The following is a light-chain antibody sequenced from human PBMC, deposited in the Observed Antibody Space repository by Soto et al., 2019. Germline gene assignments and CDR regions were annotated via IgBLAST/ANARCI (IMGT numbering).Light chain of an antibody. CDR3: QQYDSTPPT. Sequence: EIVLTQSPGTLSLSPGERATLSCRASQSVNSNYLAWYQRKPGQAPRLLIYGASNRATDIPYRFSASGSGTDFTLTITRREEEAFAVYYCQQYDSTPPTFGQGTKVEVK. CDR1: QSVNSNY. J-gene: IGKJ1*01. CDR2: GAS. V-gene: IGKV3-20*01.